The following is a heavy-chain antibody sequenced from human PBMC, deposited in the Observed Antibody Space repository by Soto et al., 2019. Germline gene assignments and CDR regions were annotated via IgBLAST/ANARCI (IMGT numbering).Heavy chain of an antibody. Sequence: PAASVKVSCKASGGTFSSYAISWVRQAPGQGLEWMGGIIPIFGTANYAQKFQGRVTITADESTSTAYMELSSLRSEDTAVYYCARDPGYSADLYYYYGMDVWGQGTTVTVS. CDR3: ARDPGYSADLYYYYGMDV. CDR2: IIPIFGTA. D-gene: IGHD5-12*01. J-gene: IGHJ6*02. CDR1: GGTFSSYA. V-gene: IGHV1-69*13.